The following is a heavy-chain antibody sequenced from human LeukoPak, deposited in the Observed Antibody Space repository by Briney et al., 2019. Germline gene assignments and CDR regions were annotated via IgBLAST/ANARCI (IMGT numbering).Heavy chain of an antibody. Sequence: GGSLRLSCAASGFTVSSNYMSWVRRAPEKGLEWVSILYSRGSTYYADSVKGRFTISRDDSKNTLYLQMNSLSAEDTAVYYCASGGMGARKYYSDPFDYWGQGTLVTVSS. CDR1: GFTVSSNY. D-gene: IGHD3-10*01. V-gene: IGHV3-53*01. J-gene: IGHJ4*02. CDR3: ASGGMGARKYYSDPFDY. CDR2: LYSRGST.